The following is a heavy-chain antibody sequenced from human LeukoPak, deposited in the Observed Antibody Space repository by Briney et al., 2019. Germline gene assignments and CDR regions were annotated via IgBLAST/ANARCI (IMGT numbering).Heavy chain of an antibody. J-gene: IGHJ4*02. CDR1: GGSFSGYY. Sequence: SETLSLTCAVYGGSFSGYYWSWIRQPPGKGLEWIGEINHSGSTNYNPSLKSRVTISVDTSKNQFSLKLSSVTAADTAMYYCARVSYYYDSSGPYEDYWGQGTLVTVSS. CDR2: INHSGST. CDR3: ARVSYYYDSSGPYEDY. V-gene: IGHV4-34*01. D-gene: IGHD3-22*01.